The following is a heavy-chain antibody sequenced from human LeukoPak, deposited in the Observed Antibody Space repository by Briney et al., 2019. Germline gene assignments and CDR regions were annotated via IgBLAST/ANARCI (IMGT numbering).Heavy chain of an antibody. V-gene: IGHV4-34*01. Sequence: PSETLSLTCAVYGGSFSGYYWSWIRQPPGKGLEWIGEINHSGSTNYNPSLKSRVTISVDTSKNQFSLKLSSVTAADTAVYYCARSTRERPGYYYYYMDVWGKGTTVTVSS. J-gene: IGHJ6*03. D-gene: IGHD1-1*01. CDR3: ARSTRERPGYYYYYMDV. CDR2: INHSGST. CDR1: GGSFSGYY.